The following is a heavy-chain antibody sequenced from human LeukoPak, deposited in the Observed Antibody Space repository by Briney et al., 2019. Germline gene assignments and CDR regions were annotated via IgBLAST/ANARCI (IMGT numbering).Heavy chain of an antibody. CDR2: IYSNSGT. D-gene: IGHD6-19*01. CDR3: AKGPLIEVAGTTWDY. CDR1: GFNVRYTY. V-gene: IGHV3-66*01. J-gene: IGHJ4*02. Sequence: GGSLRLSCAASGFNVRYTYMTWARQAPGKGLEWVSIIYSNSGTYYRDSVHGRFTISRDNSKNTLYLQMNSLRADDTAVYYCAKGPLIEVAGTTWDYWGQGTLVTVSS.